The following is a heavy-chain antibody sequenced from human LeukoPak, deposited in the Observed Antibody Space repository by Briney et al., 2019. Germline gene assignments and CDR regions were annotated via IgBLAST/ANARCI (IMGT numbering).Heavy chain of an antibody. D-gene: IGHD3-22*01. CDR2: IYTSGST. Sequence: PSQTLSFTCTVSGGSISSGSYYWSWIRQPAGKGLEWIGRIYTSGSTNYNPSLKSRVTISVDTSKNQFSLKLSSVTAADTAVYYCARVGYDSSGYSSYWGQGTLVTVSS. CDR1: GGSISSGSYY. J-gene: IGHJ4*02. V-gene: IGHV4-61*02. CDR3: ARVGYDSSGYSSY.